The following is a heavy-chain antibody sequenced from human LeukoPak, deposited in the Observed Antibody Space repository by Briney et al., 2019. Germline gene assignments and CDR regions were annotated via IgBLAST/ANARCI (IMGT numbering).Heavy chain of an antibody. Sequence: SVTVSCKSSGGTFIRYAISWVRQAPGHGLEWMGGIIPIFGTANYAQKFQGRVTITADESTSTAYMELSSLRSEDTAVYYCARGYDILTGYPYFDYWGQGTLVTVSS. CDR2: IIPIFGTA. V-gene: IGHV1-69*13. CDR3: ARGYDILTGYPYFDY. CDR1: GGTFIRYA. J-gene: IGHJ4*02. D-gene: IGHD3-9*01.